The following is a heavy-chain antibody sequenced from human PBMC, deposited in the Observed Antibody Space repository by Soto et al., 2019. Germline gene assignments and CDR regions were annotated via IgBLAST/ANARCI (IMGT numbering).Heavy chain of an antibody. CDR3: AKERLRGSFDS. Sequence: EVQVLESGGGLVQPGGSLRLSCAASGFTFSNYAMTWDRQAPGKGLEWVSTISGRGTGTYYADSVEGRFTFSRANSKNTLYLQMDRLRAEDRAIYCCAKERLRGSFDSWGQGTLVTVSS. J-gene: IGHJ4*02. CDR2: ISGRGTGT. V-gene: IGHV3-23*01. D-gene: IGHD5-12*01. CDR1: GFTFSNYA.